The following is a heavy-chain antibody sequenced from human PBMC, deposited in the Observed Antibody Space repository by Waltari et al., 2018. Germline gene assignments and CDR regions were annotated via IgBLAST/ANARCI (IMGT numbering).Heavy chain of an antibody. CDR2: INPKSGGA. V-gene: IGHV1-2*06. Sequence: QVQLVQSGAEVKKPGASVSVSCKASGYTFTAYYMHWVRQAPGQGLEWMGRINPKSGGADYAQKFQGRVTMTRDTSISTAYMELRSLRSDDTALYYCARDSSMDVWGQGTTVTVSS. J-gene: IGHJ6*02. D-gene: IGHD2-15*01. CDR1: GYTFTAYY. CDR3: ARDSSMDV.